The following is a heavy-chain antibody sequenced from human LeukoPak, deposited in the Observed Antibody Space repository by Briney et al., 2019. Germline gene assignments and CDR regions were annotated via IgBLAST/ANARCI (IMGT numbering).Heavy chain of an antibody. D-gene: IGHD6-19*01. CDR2: MNPNSSNT. Sequence: GASVKVSYKASGYTFTSYAINWVGQATGHGLEWMGWMNPNSSNTGYAQKFQGRVTITRNTSISTAYMELSSLRSEHTAVYYCARTPLSSGLYGAPPDYWGQGTLVTVSS. J-gene: IGHJ4*02. V-gene: IGHV1-8*03. CDR1: GYTFTSYA. CDR3: ARTPLSSGLYGAPPDY.